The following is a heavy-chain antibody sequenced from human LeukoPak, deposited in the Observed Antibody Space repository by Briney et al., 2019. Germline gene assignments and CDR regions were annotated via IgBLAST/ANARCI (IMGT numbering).Heavy chain of an antibody. D-gene: IGHD5-18*01. Sequence: GGSLRLSCAASGFTVSSKYMSWVRQAPGKGREWVAGSCSGGSTYYADAVNGRFTINSDNTKNTQYLQLTSPGAEDTAVYYCAREGYSYGYDAFDIWGQGTMVTVSS. J-gene: IGHJ3*02. CDR3: AREGYSYGYDAFDI. CDR2: SCSGGST. CDR1: GFTVSSKY. V-gene: IGHV3-66*01.